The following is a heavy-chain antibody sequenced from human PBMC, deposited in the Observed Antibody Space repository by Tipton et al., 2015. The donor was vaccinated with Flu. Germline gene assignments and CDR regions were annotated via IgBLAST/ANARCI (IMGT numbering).Heavy chain of an antibody. CDR1: GFTFSSYW. J-gene: IGHJ4*02. Sequence: SLRLSCAASGFTFSSYWMHWARQAPGKGLVWVSRINSDGSSTSYADSVKGRFTISRDNAKNTLYLQMNSLRAEDTAVYYCARGLYDFWSGYYTDRFDYWGQGTLVAVSS. CDR2: INSDGSST. CDR3: ARGLYDFWSGYYTDRFDY. D-gene: IGHD3-3*01. V-gene: IGHV3-74*01.